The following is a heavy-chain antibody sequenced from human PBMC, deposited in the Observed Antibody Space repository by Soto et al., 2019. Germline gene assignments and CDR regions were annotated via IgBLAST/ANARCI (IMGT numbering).Heavy chain of an antibody. D-gene: IGHD3-10*01. Sequence: PSETLSLTCAVYGGSFSGYYWSWIRQPPGKGLEWIGEINHSGSTNYNPSLKSRVTISVDTSKNQFSLKLSSVTAADTAVYYCASVLPMGRYFDYWGQGTLVTVS. CDR3: ASVLPMGRYFDY. CDR1: GGSFSGYY. V-gene: IGHV4-34*01. CDR2: INHSGST. J-gene: IGHJ4*02.